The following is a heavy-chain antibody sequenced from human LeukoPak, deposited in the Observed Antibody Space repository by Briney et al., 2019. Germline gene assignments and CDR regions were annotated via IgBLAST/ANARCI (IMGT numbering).Heavy chain of an antibody. CDR1: GGSFSDYY. V-gene: IGHV4-34*01. CDR3: VRVGYSYVINDWSRTGLGAYPTKYYYHMDV. J-gene: IGHJ6*03. Sequence: SETLSLTCAVYGGSFSDYYWGWIRQPPGKGLEWIGEINPSGSTNYSPSLKCRVTISVDTSKNQFSLKLSSVAAADTAVYFCVRVGYSYVINDWSRTGLGAYPTKYYYHMDVLDKGTTVTVSS. CDR2: INPSGST. D-gene: IGHD5-18*01.